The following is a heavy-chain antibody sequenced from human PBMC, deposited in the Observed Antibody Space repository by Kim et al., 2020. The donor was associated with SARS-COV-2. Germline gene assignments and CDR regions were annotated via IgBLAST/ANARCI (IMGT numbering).Heavy chain of an antibody. D-gene: IGHD3-10*01. J-gene: IGHJ4*02. V-gene: IGHV3-30*01. CDR3: ARDYYGSGSYTRILPRHPIFDY. Sequence: TISRDNSKNTLYLQMNSLRAEDTAVYYCARDYYGSGSYTRILPRHPIFDYWGQGTLVTVSS.